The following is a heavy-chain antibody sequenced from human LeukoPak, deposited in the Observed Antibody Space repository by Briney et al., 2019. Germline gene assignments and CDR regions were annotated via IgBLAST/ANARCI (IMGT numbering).Heavy chain of an antibody. V-gene: IGHV3-11*01. CDR2: IGYSATTV. J-gene: IGHJ4*02. D-gene: IGHD6-19*01. Sequence: PGGSLRLSCAASGFTLSDYYITWIRQAPGKGLEWISSIGYSATTVSYADSVRARFTISRDGAKKSLFLQMDSLRAEDTAVYYCARILAVADHWGQGTLVTVSS. CDR3: ARILAVADH. CDR1: GFTLSDYY.